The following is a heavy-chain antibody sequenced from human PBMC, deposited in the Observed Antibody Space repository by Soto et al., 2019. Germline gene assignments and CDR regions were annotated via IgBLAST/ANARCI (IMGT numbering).Heavy chain of an antibody. V-gene: IGHV3-15*07. Sequence: CGSLRLSCAASGFTFSNAWMNWVRQAPGKGLEWVGRIKSKTDGGTTDYAAPVKGRFTISRDDSKNTLYLQMNSLKTEDTAVYYCITDNSSWYYSDYWGQGTLVTVSS. CDR1: GFTFSNAW. CDR2: IKSKTDGGTT. J-gene: IGHJ4*02. CDR3: ITDNSSWYYSDY. D-gene: IGHD6-13*01.